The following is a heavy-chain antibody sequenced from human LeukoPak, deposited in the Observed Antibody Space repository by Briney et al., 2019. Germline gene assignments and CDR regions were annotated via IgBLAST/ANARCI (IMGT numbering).Heavy chain of an antibody. D-gene: IGHD1-26*01. Sequence: GGSLRLSCAASGFTFSSYPMNWVRQAPGKGLEWVANIKQDGSEKYYVDSVRGRFTISRDNAKNSLFLQMNSLRAEDTAVYYCARDTRTFDYWGQGTLVTVSS. CDR1: GFTFSSYP. J-gene: IGHJ4*02. CDR3: ARDTRTFDY. V-gene: IGHV3-7*01. CDR2: IKQDGSEK.